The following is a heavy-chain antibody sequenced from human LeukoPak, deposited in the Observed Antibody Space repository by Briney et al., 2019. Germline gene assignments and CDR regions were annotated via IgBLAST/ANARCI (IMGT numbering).Heavy chain of an antibody. CDR1: GVSIRNGHYY. J-gene: IGHJ4*02. CDR2: IYFSGST. Sequence: SETLSLPCTVSGVSIRNGHYYWTWIRQPPGKGLEWIGNIYFSGSTDYNPSLRSRVSISVDMSKNQFSLNLNSVTAADTAVYYCARDRNSGYEFDYWGQGTLVTVSS. CDR3: ARDRNSGYEFDY. V-gene: IGHV4-30-4*01. D-gene: IGHD5-12*01.